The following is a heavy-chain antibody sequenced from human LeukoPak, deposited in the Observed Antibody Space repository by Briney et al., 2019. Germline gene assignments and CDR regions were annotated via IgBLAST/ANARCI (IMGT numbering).Heavy chain of an antibody. CDR3: TRGSYGDYEY. J-gene: IGHJ4*02. CDR2: IDLSSTYI. D-gene: IGHD4-17*01. V-gene: IGHV3-21*01. CDR1: GFTFRDYA. Sequence: PGGSLRLSCAASGFTFRDYAMYWVRQAPGRGLEWISSIDLSSTYIYYADSVKGRFTISRDNAQNSLYLQLNSLKAEDTAVYYCTRGSYGDYEYWGQGILVTVSS.